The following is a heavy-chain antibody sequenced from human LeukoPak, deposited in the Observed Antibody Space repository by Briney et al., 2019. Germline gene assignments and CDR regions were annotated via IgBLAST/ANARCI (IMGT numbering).Heavy chain of an antibody. CDR1: GGSISSYY. V-gene: IGHV4-59*01. Sequence: SETLSLTCTVSGGSISSYYWSWIRQPPGKGLEWIGYIYYSGSTNYNPSLKSRVTISVDTSKNQFSLKLSSVTAADTAVYYCARTHSSGHYDYWVQGTLVTVSS. D-gene: IGHD6-19*01. CDR3: ARTHSSGHYDY. CDR2: IYYSGST. J-gene: IGHJ4*02.